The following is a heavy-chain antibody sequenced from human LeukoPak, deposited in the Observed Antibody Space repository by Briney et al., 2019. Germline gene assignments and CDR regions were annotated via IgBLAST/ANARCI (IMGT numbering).Heavy chain of an antibody. Sequence: PGGSLRLSCAASGLTFSNTYMSWVRQAPGKGLEWVSLIYPSGNIYYADSVKGRFTISRDNSKNTLYLQMNSLRAEDTAVYYCAGPLLHDAFDIWGQGTMVTVSS. V-gene: IGHV3-53*01. CDR1: GLTFSNTY. CDR3: AGPLLHDAFDI. CDR2: IYPSGNI. J-gene: IGHJ3*02. D-gene: IGHD3-3*01.